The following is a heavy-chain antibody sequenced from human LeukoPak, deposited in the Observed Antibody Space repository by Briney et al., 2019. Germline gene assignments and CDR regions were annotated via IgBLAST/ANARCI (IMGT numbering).Heavy chain of an antibody. Sequence: SRTLSLTCTVSGGTISGSNFYWIWIPQPAGRGLEWIVRIYNRGSTKYNLPLQSRVTISVDTSKNHFSLKLSSVTAADTAVYFCARAGFWSGNFDCWGQGTLVTVSS. CDR1: GGTISGSNFY. CDR2: IYNRGST. CDR3: ARAGFWSGNFDC. D-gene: IGHD3-3*01. J-gene: IGHJ4*02. V-gene: IGHV4-61*02.